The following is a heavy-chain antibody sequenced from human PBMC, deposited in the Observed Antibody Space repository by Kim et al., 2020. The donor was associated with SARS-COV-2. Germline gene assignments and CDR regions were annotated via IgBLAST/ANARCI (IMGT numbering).Heavy chain of an antibody. Sequence: FRGRVTITADESTSTAYMELSSLRSEDTAVYYCARVDYYDSSGWINAFDIWGQGTMVTVSS. J-gene: IGHJ3*02. V-gene: IGHV1-69*01. D-gene: IGHD3-22*01. CDR3: ARVDYYDSSGWINAFDI.